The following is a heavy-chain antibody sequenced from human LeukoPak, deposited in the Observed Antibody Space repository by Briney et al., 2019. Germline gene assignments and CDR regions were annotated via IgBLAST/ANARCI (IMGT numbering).Heavy chain of an antibody. Sequence: GESLKTSCKGSGYSFTSYWIGWVRQMPGKGLEWMGIIYPGDSDTRYSPSFQGQVTISADKSISTAYLQWSSLKASDTAMYYCASSPLVDYDSSGYYYPFDYWGQGTLVTVSS. V-gene: IGHV5-51*01. CDR3: ASSPLVDYDSSGYYYPFDY. D-gene: IGHD3-22*01. J-gene: IGHJ4*02. CDR2: IYPGDSDT. CDR1: GYSFTSYW.